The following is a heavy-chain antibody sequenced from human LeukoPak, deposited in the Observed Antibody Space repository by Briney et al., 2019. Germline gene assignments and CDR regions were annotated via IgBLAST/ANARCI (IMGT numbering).Heavy chain of an antibody. V-gene: IGHV4-59*01. D-gene: IGHD1-1*01. CDR3: ARAGGYNFATYYFDY. CDR2: IYYSGST. CDR1: GGSISSYY. Sequence: SETLSLTCTVSGGSISSYYWSWIRQPPGKGLEWIGYIYYSGSTHYNPSLKSRVTISADMSKNQFSLKLSSVTAADTAVYYCARAGGYNFATYYFDYWGQGTLVTVSS. J-gene: IGHJ4*02.